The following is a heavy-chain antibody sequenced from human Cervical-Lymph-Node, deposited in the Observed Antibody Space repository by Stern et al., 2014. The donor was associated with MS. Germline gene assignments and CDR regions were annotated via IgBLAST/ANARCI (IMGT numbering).Heavy chain of an antibody. J-gene: IGHJ4*02. CDR3: AKDLYSSAYYLAFDY. CDR2: ISNSGGST. D-gene: IGHD3-22*01. V-gene: IGHV3-23*04. Sequence: EVQLVESGGGLVQPGGSLRLSCAASGFTFSNYAMSWVRQAPGKGLEWVSVISNSGGSTYYADSVKGRFTSSRDSSKDTLYLQMNSLRAEDTAVYYCAKDLYSSAYYLAFDYGGKGTLVTGS. CDR1: GFTFSNYA.